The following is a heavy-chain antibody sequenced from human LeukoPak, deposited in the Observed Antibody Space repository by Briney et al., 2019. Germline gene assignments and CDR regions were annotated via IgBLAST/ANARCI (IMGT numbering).Heavy chain of an antibody. Sequence: PGGAPRLSCAASGFTFSRFAMNWVRQAPGGGLEWVSSITTGSDIYYADSVKGRFTISRDNAKNSLYLDMNSLGAEDTAVYYCARQFGGSYGYWGQGTLVTVSS. CDR1: GFTFSRFA. CDR3: ARQFGGSYGY. CDR2: ITTGSDI. V-gene: IGHV3-21*01. J-gene: IGHJ4*02. D-gene: IGHD1-26*01.